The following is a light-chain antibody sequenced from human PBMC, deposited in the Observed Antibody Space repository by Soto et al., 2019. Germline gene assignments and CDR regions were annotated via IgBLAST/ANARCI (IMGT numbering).Light chain of an antibody. Sequence: DIQMAQSPSSLSASVGDRVTITCQASHDISNYLNWYQQKPGKAPKLLIYDASNLETGVPSRFSGSGSGTDFTFTISSLQPEDIATYYCQQYDNLPLTFGGGTKVEIK. CDR2: DAS. J-gene: IGKJ4*01. V-gene: IGKV1-33*01. CDR1: HDISNY. CDR3: QQYDNLPLT.